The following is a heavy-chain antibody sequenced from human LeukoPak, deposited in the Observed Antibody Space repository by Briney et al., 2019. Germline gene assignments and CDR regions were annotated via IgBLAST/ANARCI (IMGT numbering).Heavy chain of an antibody. CDR2: INNDGSEV. J-gene: IGHJ4*02. CDR3: ARDRGWQSFDY. Sequence: SGGSLRVSCVASGFSFSSYWLTWLRQTSGKGLERVANINNDGSEVYYIDSVKGRFTISRDNAKNLVYLQMNSLRVEGTAVYYCARDRGWQSFDYWGQGTRVIVSS. V-gene: IGHV3-7*01. D-gene: IGHD3-10*01. CDR1: GFSFSSYW.